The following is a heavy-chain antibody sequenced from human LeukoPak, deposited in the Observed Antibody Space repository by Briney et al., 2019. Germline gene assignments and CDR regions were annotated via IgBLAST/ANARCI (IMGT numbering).Heavy chain of an antibody. D-gene: IGHD3-10*01. CDR3: ATGYYYGSGSYPYNWFDP. V-gene: IGHV1-24*01. CDR2: FDPEDGET. CDR1: GYTLTELS. J-gene: IGHJ5*02. Sequence: ASVKVSCKVSGYTLTELSMHWVRQAPGKGLEWMGGFDPEDGETIYAQKFPGRVTMTEDTSTDTAYMELSSLRSEDTAVYYCATGYYYGSGSYPYNWFDPWGQGTLVTVSS.